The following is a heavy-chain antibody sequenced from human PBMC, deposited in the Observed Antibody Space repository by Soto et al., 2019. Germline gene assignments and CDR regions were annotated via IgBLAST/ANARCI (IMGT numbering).Heavy chain of an antibody. V-gene: IGHV3-23*01. Sequence: GSLRLSCEASGFTFSNYAMSWARQAPGNGLECVSAISDSGGGTYYADSVKGRFTISRDNSRNTLYLQMNSLSAEDTAIYYCAKFVQVSGTDYWGQGTQVTVSS. CDR1: GFTFSNYA. CDR2: ISDSGGGT. D-gene: IGHD1-1*01. CDR3: AKFVQVSGTDY. J-gene: IGHJ4*02.